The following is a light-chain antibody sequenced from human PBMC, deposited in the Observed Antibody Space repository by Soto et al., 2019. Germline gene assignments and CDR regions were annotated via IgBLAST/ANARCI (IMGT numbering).Light chain of an antibody. V-gene: IGKV4-1*01. CDR2: WAS. J-gene: IGKJ1*01. Sequence: IVFTQPSDSLAENLGERATINFKSSQVVLYSSNNRNYLAWYQQKPGQPPKLLIYWASTREYGGPDRFSGSGSGTDFTLTISSLQAEDVAVYYCKQYYSTPRTLGKGTKVYIK. CDR1: QVVLYSSNNRNY. CDR3: KQYYSTPRT.